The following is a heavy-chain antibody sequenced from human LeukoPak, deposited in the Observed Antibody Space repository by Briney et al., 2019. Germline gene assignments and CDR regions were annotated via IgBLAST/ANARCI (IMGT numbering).Heavy chain of an antibody. Sequence: KPSETLSLTCTVSGGSISSYYWSWIRQPPGKGLEWIGYIYYSGSTNYNPSLKSRVTISVDTSKNQFSLKLSSVTAADTAVYYCARVNDYYDSSGYYSVFDYWGQGTLVTVSS. CDR1: GGSISSYY. J-gene: IGHJ4*02. D-gene: IGHD3-22*01. CDR3: ARVNDYYDSSGYYSVFDY. CDR2: IYYSGST. V-gene: IGHV4-59*01.